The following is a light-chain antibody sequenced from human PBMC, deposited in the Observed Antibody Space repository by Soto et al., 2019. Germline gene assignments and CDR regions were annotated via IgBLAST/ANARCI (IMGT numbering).Light chain of an antibody. Sequence: QAVVTQPPSVSGAPGQRVTISCTGRSSNIGAVYDVHWYQQLPGTAPKPLIYGNSNRPSGVPERFSGSKSGTSASLAITGLQAEDEADYYCQSYDSSLRALYVFGTGTKLTVL. CDR2: GNS. J-gene: IGLJ1*01. CDR1: SSNIGAVYD. CDR3: QSYDSSLRALYV. V-gene: IGLV1-40*01.